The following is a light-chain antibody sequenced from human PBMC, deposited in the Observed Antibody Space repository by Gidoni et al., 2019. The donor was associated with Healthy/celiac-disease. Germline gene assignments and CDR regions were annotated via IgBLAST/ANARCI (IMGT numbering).Light chain of an antibody. Sequence: DIQMTQSPSSLSASVGDRVTITCRASQSISSYLNWYQQKPGKAPKLLIYAASSLQSGVPSMFSGSGSWTDFTLTISSLQPEDFATYFCPPSYSTPRFGPGTKVDIQ. J-gene: IGKJ3*01. V-gene: IGKV1-39*01. CDR1: QSISSY. CDR2: AAS. CDR3: PPSYSTPR.